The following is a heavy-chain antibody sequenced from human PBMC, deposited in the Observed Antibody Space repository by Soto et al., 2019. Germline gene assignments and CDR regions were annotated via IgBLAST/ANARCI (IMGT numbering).Heavy chain of an antibody. CDR3: VRHSGMNKWKRLY. D-gene: IGHD3-10*01. V-gene: IGHV5-51*01. J-gene: IGHJ4*02. CDR1: AYSFTTDC. Sequence: GQSLKIPCKGSAYSFTTDCNGLLRQMPGKGLEWMGIIYPGDSDTRYSPSFQGQVTISADKSISTAYLQWSSLKASDTAMYYCVRHSGMNKWKRLYWGQGILVTVS. CDR2: IYPGDSDT.